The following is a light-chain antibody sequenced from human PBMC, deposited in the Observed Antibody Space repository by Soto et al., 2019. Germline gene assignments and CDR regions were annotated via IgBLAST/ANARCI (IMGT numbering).Light chain of an antibody. Sequence: EIQVTQSPTYLSASVGDRVTITCRASRSIGNNLNWYQQRPGKAPQLLIYAASSLQSGVPSRFSGSSSGTDFTLTINGLQPEDFATYYCQQSFSPHIAFGQGTRL. V-gene: IGKV1-39*01. CDR1: RSIGNN. J-gene: IGKJ5*01. CDR3: QQSFSPHIA. CDR2: AAS.